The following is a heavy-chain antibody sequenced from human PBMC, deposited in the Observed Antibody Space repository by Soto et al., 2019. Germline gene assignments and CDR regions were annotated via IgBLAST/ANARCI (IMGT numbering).Heavy chain of an antibody. Sequence: QVQLVESGGGVVQPGRSLRLSCVASGLTFSSFSLHWVRQAPGKGMEWLALISYDGSNKYNADSVKGRFTISRDNSNNTLYLQLNSLRPEDTAVYYCARTTAVAGTPEFDYWGQGALVTVSS. V-gene: IGHV3-30-3*01. CDR3: ARTTAVAGTPEFDY. CDR1: GLTFSSFS. J-gene: IGHJ4*02. CDR2: ISYDGSNK. D-gene: IGHD6-19*01.